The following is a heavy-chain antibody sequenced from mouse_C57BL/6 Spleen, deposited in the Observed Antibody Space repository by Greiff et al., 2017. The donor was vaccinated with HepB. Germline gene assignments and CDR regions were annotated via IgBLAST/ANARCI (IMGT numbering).Heavy chain of an antibody. D-gene: IGHD1-1*01. CDR3: ARVYGSSHYWYFDV. J-gene: IGHJ1*03. Sequence: VQLKESGPGLVKPSQSLSLTCSVTGYSITSGYYWNWIRQFPGNKLEWIGYISYDGSNNYNPSLKNRISITRDTSKNQFFLKLNSVTTEDTATYYCARVYGSSHYWYFDVWGTGTTVTVSS. CDR1: GYSITSGYY. CDR2: ISYDGSN. V-gene: IGHV3-6*01.